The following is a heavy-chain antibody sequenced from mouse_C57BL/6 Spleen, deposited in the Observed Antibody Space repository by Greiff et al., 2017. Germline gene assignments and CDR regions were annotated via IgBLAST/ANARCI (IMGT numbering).Heavy chain of an antibody. V-gene: IGHV1-42*01. J-gene: IGHJ2*01. CDR3: ARRHDGNSPPYEFDY. CDR2: INPSTGGT. Sequence: EVQLQESGPELVKPGASVKISCKASGYSFPGYYMNWVKQSPEKSLEWIGEINPSTGGTSYNQTFKATATLTVAKSSSTAYMELKSLTTEDSAVYYCARRHDGNSPPYEFDYWGQGTTLTVSA. D-gene: IGHD1-1*01. CDR1: GYSFPGYY.